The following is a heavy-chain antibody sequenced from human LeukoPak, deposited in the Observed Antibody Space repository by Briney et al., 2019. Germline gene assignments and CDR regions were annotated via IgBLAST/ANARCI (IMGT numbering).Heavy chain of an antibody. J-gene: IGHJ4*02. CDR3: ARVPNSGWCYFDY. Sequence: PAETLSLTCTVSGGSISSYYWSWIRQPPGKGLEWIGYIYYSGGTSYNPSLKSRVTISVGTSKNQFSLKLSSVTAAETAVYYCARVPNSGWCYFDYWGQGTLVTASS. V-gene: IGHV4-59*01. CDR1: GGSISSYY. CDR2: IYYSGGT. D-gene: IGHD6-19*01.